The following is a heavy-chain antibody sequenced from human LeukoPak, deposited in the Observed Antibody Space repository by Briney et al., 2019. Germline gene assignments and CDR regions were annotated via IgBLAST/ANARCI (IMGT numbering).Heavy chain of an antibody. J-gene: IGHJ4*02. CDR1: GFTFSNYS. D-gene: IGHD5-18*01. CDR2: ISSSGSTI. CDR3: GRRLWKGGGGN. Sequence: PGGSLRLSCAASGFTFSNYSMNWVRQAPGRGLEWVSYISSSGSTITYADSVKGRFTISRDNAKNSLYLQMNSLRAEDTAVDYWGRRLWKGGGGNWGQGTLVTVSS. V-gene: IGHV3-48*04.